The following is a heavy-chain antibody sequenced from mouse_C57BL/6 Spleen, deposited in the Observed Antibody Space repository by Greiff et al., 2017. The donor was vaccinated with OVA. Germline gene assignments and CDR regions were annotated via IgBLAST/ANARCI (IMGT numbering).Heavy chain of an antibody. J-gene: IGHJ2*01. D-gene: IGHD1-3*01. CDR3: ARGSGEYYFDY. CDR1: GYAFSSYW. CDR2: IYPGDGDT. V-gene: IGHV1-80*01. Sequence: VQLQESGAELVKPGASVKISCKASGYAFSSYWMNWVKQRPGKGLEWIGQIYPGDGDTNYNGKFKGKATLTADKSSSTAYMQLSSLTSEDSAVYYCARGSGEYYFDYWGQGTTLTVSS.